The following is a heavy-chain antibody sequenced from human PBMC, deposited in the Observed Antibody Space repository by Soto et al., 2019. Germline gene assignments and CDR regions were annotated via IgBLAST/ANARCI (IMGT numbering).Heavy chain of an antibody. Sequence: GESLKISCRGPGYNYNLHWISWVRQKPGRGLERMGIIYPGDSDTRYNPSFQGQVTISVDKSINTAYLQWDSLEASDTATYYCARHLRSYDFFQYYYGIDVWGQGSTVTVSS. CDR2: IYPGDSDT. J-gene: IGHJ6*02. CDR3: ARHLRSYDFFQYYYGIDV. V-gene: IGHV5-51*01. CDR1: GYNYNLHW. D-gene: IGHD3-16*01.